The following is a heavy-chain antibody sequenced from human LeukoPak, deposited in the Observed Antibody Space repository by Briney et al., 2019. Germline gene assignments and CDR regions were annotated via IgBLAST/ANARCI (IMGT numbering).Heavy chain of an antibody. Sequence: GGSLRLSCAASGFTFSSYAMSWVRQAPGKGLEWVSVIGGSGVRTHYADSVKGRFTISRDNSKNTLYLQMKSLRAEDTAVYYCAKGIGLANDAFDFWGQGTMVTVSS. CDR2: IGGSGVRT. CDR3: AKGIGLANDAFDF. CDR1: GFTFSSYA. D-gene: IGHD1-26*01. J-gene: IGHJ3*01. V-gene: IGHV3-23*01.